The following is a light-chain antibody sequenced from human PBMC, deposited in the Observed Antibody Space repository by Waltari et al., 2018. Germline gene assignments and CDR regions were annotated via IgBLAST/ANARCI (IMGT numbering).Light chain of an antibody. CDR2: WAS. Sequence: DIVMTQSPDSLAVSPGERATINCKSSQTLYRSNNKNYLAWYQQKPGQPPQMLIYWASTRESGVPDRFSGSGSGTDFTLTIASLQAEDVAVYYCQQYYNTPPTFGPGTKVDIK. J-gene: IGKJ3*01. CDR1: QTLYRSNNKNY. V-gene: IGKV4-1*01. CDR3: QQYYNTPPT.